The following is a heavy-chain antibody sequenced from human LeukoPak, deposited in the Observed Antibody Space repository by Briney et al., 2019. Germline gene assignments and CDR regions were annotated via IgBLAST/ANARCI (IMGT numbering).Heavy chain of an antibody. D-gene: IGHD2-2*01. J-gene: IGHJ6*03. CDR2: IKGDGSVQ. CDR1: GFPFSGYY. Sequence: PGGSLRLSCTASGFPFSGYYISWVRQAPGTGLEWLANIKGDGSVQDYVDSVKGRSTISRDNAKNSLYLQMNNLRVDDTAVYYCVGQLLRAVWGKGTTVTVSS. V-gene: IGHV3-7*01. CDR3: VGQLLRAV.